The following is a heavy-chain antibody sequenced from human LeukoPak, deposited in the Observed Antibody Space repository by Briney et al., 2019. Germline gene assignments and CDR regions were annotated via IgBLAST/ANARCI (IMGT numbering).Heavy chain of an antibody. V-gene: IGHV4-34*01. D-gene: IGHD2-8*01. CDR3: ARIGQCNNGICANWFDP. J-gene: IGHJ5*02. Sequence: MPSETLSLTCGVSGGSLSFYYWSWIRQSPGKGLEWIAEISQNGDSNYNMSLKSRVTISLDKSKNQVSLKLSSVTAADTAEYYCARIGQCNNGICANWFDPWGQGTLVTVSS. CDR2: ISQNGDS. CDR1: GGSLSFYY.